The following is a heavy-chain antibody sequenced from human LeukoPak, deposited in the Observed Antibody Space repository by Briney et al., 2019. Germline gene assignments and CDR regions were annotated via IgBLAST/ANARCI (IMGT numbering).Heavy chain of an antibody. CDR3: AEDSGYSYGDSFDY. Sequence: GGSLRLSCAASGFTFSSYSMNWVRQAPGKGLEWVSSISSSSYIYYADSVKGRFTISRDNAKNSLYLQMNSLRAEDTAVYYCAEDSGYSYGDSFDYWGQGTLVTVSS. CDR2: ISSSSYI. CDR1: GFTFSSYS. D-gene: IGHD5-18*01. V-gene: IGHV3-21*01. J-gene: IGHJ4*02.